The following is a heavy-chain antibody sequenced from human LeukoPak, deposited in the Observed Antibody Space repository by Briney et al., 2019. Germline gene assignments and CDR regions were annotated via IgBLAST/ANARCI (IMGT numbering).Heavy chain of an antibody. D-gene: IGHD3-3*01. Sequence: SETLSLTCAVYGGSFSGHYWSWIRLARGKGLEWIGQINHSGSTNYNPSLNSQVTISVDTSKNQFSLKLSSVTAADTAVYYCARDGIGYDFWSGYPEPFDYWGQGTLVTVSS. CDR1: GGSFSGHY. CDR3: ARDGIGYDFWSGYPEPFDY. J-gene: IGHJ4*02. CDR2: INHSGST. V-gene: IGHV4-34*01.